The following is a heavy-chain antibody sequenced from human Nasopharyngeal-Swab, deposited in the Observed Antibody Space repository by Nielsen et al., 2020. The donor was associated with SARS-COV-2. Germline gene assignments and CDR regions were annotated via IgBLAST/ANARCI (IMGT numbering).Heavy chain of an antibody. J-gene: IGHJ4*02. CDR1: GFIFSNYW. CDR3: ARLGGSSWYFDY. Sequence: GGSLRLSCAGSGFIFSNYWMSWVRQAPGKGLEWVANIKQDGSEKYYVDSVKGRFTISRDNAKNSLYLQMNSLRAEDTAVYYCARLGGSSWYFDYWGQGTLVTVSS. CDR2: IKQDGSEK. V-gene: IGHV3-7*04. D-gene: IGHD6-13*01.